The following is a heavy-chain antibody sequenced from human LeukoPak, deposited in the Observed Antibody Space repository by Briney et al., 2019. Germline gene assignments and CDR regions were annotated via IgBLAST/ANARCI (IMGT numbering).Heavy chain of an antibody. CDR2: INPNSGGT. Sequence: ASVKVSCKASGYTFTGCYMHWVRQAPGQGLEWMGWINPNSGGTNYAQKFQGRVTMTRDTSISTAYMELSRLRSDDTAVYYCARHDYGDYAGYFDYWGQGTLVTVSS. J-gene: IGHJ4*02. CDR1: GYTFTGCY. V-gene: IGHV1-2*02. D-gene: IGHD4-17*01. CDR3: ARHDYGDYAGYFDY.